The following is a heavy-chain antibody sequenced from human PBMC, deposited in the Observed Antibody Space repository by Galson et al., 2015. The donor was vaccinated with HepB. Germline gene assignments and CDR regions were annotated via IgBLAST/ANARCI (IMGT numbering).Heavy chain of an antibody. CDR2: ISSSRYI. Sequence: SLRLSCAASGFTFSSYSINWVRQAPGKGLEWVPSISSSRYIYSADSVKGRFTISRDNAKNSLYLQMNSLRAEDTAVYYCAGLGHSSGWYDPLRGYWGQGTLGTVSS. CDR3: AGLGHSSGWYDPLRGY. V-gene: IGHV3-21*01. J-gene: IGHJ4*02. D-gene: IGHD6-19*01. CDR1: GFTFSSYS.